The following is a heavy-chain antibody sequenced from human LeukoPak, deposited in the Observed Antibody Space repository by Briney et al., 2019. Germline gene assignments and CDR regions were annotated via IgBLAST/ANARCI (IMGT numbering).Heavy chain of an antibody. CDR2: ISAYNGNT. D-gene: IGHD3-9*01. CDR3: ARGSDNDILTGYSTLPDY. V-gene: IGHV1-18*04. CDR1: GYTFTSYG. J-gene: IGHJ4*02. Sequence: ASVNLSCKASGYTFTSYGISWVRQAPGQGLEWMGWISAYNGNTNYAQKLQGRVTMTTDTSTSTAYMELRSLRSDDTAVYYCARGSDNDILTGYSTLPDYWGQGTLVTVSS.